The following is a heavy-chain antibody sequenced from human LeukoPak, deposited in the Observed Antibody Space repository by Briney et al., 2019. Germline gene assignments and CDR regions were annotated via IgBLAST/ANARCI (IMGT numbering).Heavy chain of an antibody. CDR2: ISGSGGST. V-gene: IGHV3-23*01. CDR1: GFTFSSYA. J-gene: IGHJ4*01. D-gene: IGHD6-19*01. Sequence: PGGSLRLSCAASGFTFSSYAMSWVRQTPGKGLEWVSAISGSGGSTYYADSVKGRFTISRDNSKNTLYLQMNSLRAEDTAVYYCVKVGRSSGWTTFDYWGQGTLVTVSS. CDR3: VKVGRSSGWTTFDY.